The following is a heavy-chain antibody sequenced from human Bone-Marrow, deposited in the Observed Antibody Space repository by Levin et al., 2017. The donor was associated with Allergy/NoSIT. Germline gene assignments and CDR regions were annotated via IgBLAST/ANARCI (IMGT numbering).Heavy chain of an antibody. D-gene: IGHD3-22*01. J-gene: IGHJ5*02. V-gene: IGHV2-5*02. CDR1: GFSLSTSGVG. Sequence: VSGPTLVKSTQTLTLTCTFSGFSLSTSGVGVGWFRQPPGKALEWLALLYWDGAERYSPSLESRLSITKDTSKNQIVLTMTNMDPVDTATYYCARRIWTYYGRSGYPLFDPWGQGALVTVSS. CDR3: ARRIWTYYGRSGYPLFDP. CDR2: LYWDGAE.